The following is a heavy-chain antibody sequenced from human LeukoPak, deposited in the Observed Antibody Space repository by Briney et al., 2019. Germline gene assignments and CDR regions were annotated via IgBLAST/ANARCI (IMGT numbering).Heavy chain of an antibody. CDR2: IYPGDSDT. Sequence: GESLKISCKGSGYSFTSYWIGWVRQMPGKGLEWMGIIYPGDSDTRYSPSSQGQVTISADKSISTAYLQWSSLKASDTAMYYCASSGYCTNGVCYDDAFDIWGQGTMVTVSS. V-gene: IGHV5-51*01. CDR1: GYSFTSYW. CDR3: ASSGYCTNGVCYDDAFDI. D-gene: IGHD2-8*01. J-gene: IGHJ3*02.